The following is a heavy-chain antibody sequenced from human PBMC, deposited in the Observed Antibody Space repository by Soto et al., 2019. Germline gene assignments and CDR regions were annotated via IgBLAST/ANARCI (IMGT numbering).Heavy chain of an antibody. CDR3: ARQIYDSDTGPNFQYYFDS. CDR2: IDPSDSQT. J-gene: IGHJ4*02. V-gene: IGHV5-10-1*01. D-gene: IGHD3-22*01. CDR1: GYSFAGYW. Sequence: GESLKISCTGSGYSFAGYWITWVRQKPGKGLERMGRIDPSDSQTYYSPSFRGHVTISATKSITTVFLQWSSLRASDTAMYYCARQIYDSDTGPNFQYYFDSWGQGTPVTVSS.